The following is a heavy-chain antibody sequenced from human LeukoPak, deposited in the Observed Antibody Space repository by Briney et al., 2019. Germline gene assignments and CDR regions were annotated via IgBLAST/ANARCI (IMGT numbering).Heavy chain of an antibody. CDR2: IYYSGST. CDR3: ATALRFLEWAS. CDR1: GGSISSYY. Sequence: KPSETLSLTCTVSGGSISSYYWSWIRQPPGKGLEWIGYIYYSGSTYYNPSLKSRLTISVDTSKNQFFLKLSSVTAADTAVYYCATALRFLEWASWGQGTLVTVSS. D-gene: IGHD3-3*01. J-gene: IGHJ5*02. V-gene: IGHV4-59*04.